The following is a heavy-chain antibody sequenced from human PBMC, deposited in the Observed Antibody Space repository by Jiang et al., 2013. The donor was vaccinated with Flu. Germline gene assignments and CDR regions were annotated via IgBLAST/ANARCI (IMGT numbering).Heavy chain of an antibody. J-gene: IGHJ4*02. V-gene: IGHV6-1*01. Sequence: SQTLSLTCDISGDSVSSNSAALNWIRQSPSRGLEWLGRTYYRSKWYNDYAVSVESRITINPDTSKNQFSLQVNSVTPEDTAVYYCARAILGAVYIDYWGQGTLVTVSS. CDR1: GDSVSSNSAA. D-gene: IGHD3-16*01. CDR2: TYYRSKWYN. CDR3: ARAILGAVYIDY.